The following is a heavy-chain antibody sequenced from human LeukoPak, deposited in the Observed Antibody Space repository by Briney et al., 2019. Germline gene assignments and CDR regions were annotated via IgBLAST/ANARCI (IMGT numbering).Heavy chain of an antibody. CDR1: GGSFSGYY. CDR3: ARVGDGIAVADFDY. Sequence: SETLSLTCAVYGGSFSGYYWSWIRQPPGKGLEWIGEINHSGSTNYNPSLKSRVTISVDTSKNQFSLKLSSVTAADTAVYYCARVGDGIAVADFDYWGQGTLVTVSS. J-gene: IGHJ4*02. D-gene: IGHD6-19*01. CDR2: INHSGST. V-gene: IGHV4-34*01.